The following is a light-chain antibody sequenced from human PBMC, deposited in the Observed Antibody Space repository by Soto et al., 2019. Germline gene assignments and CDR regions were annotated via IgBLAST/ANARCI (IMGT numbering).Light chain of an antibody. J-gene: IGKJ1*01. V-gene: IGKV3-15*01. CDR3: HQYNDWPPT. CDR1: QRVSNH. CDR2: AAS. Sequence: ETVMTQSPVTLSVSPGDTATLSCRASQRVSNHFAWYQQKPGQAPRLLIYAASTRAAGVPVRFSGSGSETEFTLTIRSLQSEDFALYYCHQYNDWPPTFGQGTKVDIK.